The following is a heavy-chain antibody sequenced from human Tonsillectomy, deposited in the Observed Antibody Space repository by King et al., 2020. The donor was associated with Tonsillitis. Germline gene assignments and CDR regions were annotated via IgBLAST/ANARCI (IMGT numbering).Heavy chain of an antibody. CDR3: AKGLGLAGGYGLDV. Sequence: VQLVESGGGLVQPRGSLRLSCAASGFTFRNYAMSWVRQAPGEGLKWVSAISGGGGSMSYSDSVMGRFTISRGNSKNTLYLQMNSLRAEDTAVYYCAKGLGLAGGYGLDVWGQGTTVTVSS. CDR1: GFTFRNYA. CDR2: ISGGGGSM. J-gene: IGHJ6*02. D-gene: IGHD5/OR15-5a*01. V-gene: IGHV3-23*04.